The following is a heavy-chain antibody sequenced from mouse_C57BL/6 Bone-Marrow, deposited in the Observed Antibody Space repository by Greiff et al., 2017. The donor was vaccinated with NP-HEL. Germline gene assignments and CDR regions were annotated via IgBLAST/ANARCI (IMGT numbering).Heavy chain of an antibody. CDR3: ARPGYYDGYLYYAMDY. Sequence: EVHLVESGGGLVKPGGSLKLSCAASGFTFSDYGMHWVRQAPEKGLEWVAYISSGSSTIYYVDTVTGRFTISRDNAKNTLFLQMTSLRSEDTAMYYCARPGYYDGYLYYAMDYWGQGTSVTVSS. CDR1: GFTFSDYG. D-gene: IGHD2-3*01. CDR2: ISSGSSTI. V-gene: IGHV5-17*01. J-gene: IGHJ4*01.